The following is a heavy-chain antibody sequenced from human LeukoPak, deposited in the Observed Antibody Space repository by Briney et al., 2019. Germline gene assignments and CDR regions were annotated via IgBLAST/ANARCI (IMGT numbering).Heavy chain of an antibody. CDR1: GYTFISYG. J-gene: IGHJ4*02. CDR2: ISAYNGNT. D-gene: IGHD3-10*01. V-gene: IGHV1-18*01. Sequence: ASVKVSCXASGYTFISYGISWVRQAPGQGLEWMGWISAYNGNTNYAQKLQGRVTMTTDTSTSTAYMELRSLRSDDTAVYYCARDQEYYYGSGSYRSIDYWGQGTLVTVSS. CDR3: ARDQEYYYGSGSYRSIDY.